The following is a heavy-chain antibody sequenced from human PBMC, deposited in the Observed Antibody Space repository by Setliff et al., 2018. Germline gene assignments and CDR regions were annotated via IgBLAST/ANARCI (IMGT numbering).Heavy chain of an antibody. V-gene: IGHV4-39*01. J-gene: IGHJ6*03. Sequence: PSETLSLTCTVSGGSLRGNAIFWGWIRQPPGKGLEWIGYIYSSGSTNYNPSLKSRVTISVDTSRNQFSLHLISVTAADTAVYYCARHVGTRSRGYNYYYYFMDVWGKGTTVTVSS. CDR1: GGSLRGNAIF. CDR3: ARHVGTRSRGYNYYYYFMDV. D-gene: IGHD3-10*01. CDR2: IYSSGST.